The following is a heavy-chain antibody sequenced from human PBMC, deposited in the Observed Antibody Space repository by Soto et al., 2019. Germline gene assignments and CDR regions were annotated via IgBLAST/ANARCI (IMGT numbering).Heavy chain of an antibody. CDR1: GGSISTDPYS. J-gene: IGHJ4*02. D-gene: IGHD5-12*01. CDR2: IYHYGKS. Sequence: QLQLQESGSGLVKPSQTLSLICAVSGGSISTDPYSWNWRRQLPGKGLEWLGYIYHYGKSQYNASIKSRGPLSVDRSKNQLSRKLRSVTAPATAVYYCARDGGYGRVDSWGQGTLVIVSS. V-gene: IGHV4-30-2*01. CDR3: ARDGGYGRVDS.